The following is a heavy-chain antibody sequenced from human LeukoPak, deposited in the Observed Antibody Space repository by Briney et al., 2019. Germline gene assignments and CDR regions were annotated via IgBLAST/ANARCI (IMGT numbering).Heavy chain of an antibody. CDR3: AKGVRLWFAFYFDY. V-gene: IGHV3-23*01. J-gene: IGHJ4*02. Sequence: PGGSLRLSCAASGFTFSNYAMTWVRQAPGKGLEWVSSISGNSASTYYADSVKGRFTVSRANSKNILYLQMNSLRVEDTAVYFCAKGVRLWFAFYFDYWGQGTLATVSS. CDR2: ISGNSAST. CDR1: GFTFSNYA. D-gene: IGHD3-10*01.